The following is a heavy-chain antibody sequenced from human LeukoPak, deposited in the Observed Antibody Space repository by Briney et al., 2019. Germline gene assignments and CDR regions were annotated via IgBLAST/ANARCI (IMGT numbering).Heavy chain of an antibody. J-gene: IGHJ4*02. Sequence: SVKVSCKASGGTFSSYAISWVRQAPGQGLEWMGGIIPIFGTANYAQKFQGRVTITADESTSTAYMELRSLRSDDTAVYYCARERARGSYYVGFDYWGQGTLVTVSS. V-gene: IGHV1-69*13. D-gene: IGHD1-26*01. CDR2: IIPIFGTA. CDR1: GGTFSSYA. CDR3: ARERARGSYYVGFDY.